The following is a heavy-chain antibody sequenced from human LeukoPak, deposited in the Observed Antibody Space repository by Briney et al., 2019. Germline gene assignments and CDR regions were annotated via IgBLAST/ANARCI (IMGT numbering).Heavy chain of an antibody. J-gene: IGHJ4*02. D-gene: IGHD6-19*01. CDR3: GRDRRSDSAWQTSDY. V-gene: IGHV3-11*04. CDR2: ISPSSTRI. CDR1: GFTFSDYY. Sequence: PGGSLRLSCAASGFTFSDYYMSWIRQAPGKGLEWVSYISPSSTRIDYAASVRGRFTISRDNAKRSLYLQMSSLRAEDTAVYYCGRDRRSDSAWQTSDYWGQGSLVTVSS.